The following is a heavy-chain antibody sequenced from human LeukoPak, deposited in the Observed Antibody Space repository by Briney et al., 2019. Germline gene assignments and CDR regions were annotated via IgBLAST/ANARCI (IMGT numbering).Heavy chain of an antibody. J-gene: IGHJ4*02. V-gene: IGHV1-2*02. CDR1: GYTFTGYY. CDR3: ASTGAEYYYDSSGYNY. D-gene: IGHD3-22*01. Sequence: ASVKVSCKASGYTFTGYYMHWVRQAPGQGLEWMGWINPNSGGTNYAQKFQGRVTMTRDTSISTAYMEPSRLRSDDTAVCYCASTGAEYYYDSSGYNYWGQGTLVTVSS. CDR2: INPNSGGT.